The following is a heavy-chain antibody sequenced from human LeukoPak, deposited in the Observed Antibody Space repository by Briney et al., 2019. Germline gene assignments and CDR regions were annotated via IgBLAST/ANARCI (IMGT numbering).Heavy chain of an antibody. Sequence: ASVKDSCKASGYTFTGYFMHWVRQAPGQGLEWMGWINPNSGDTNYAQNFQGRVTMTRDTSISTAYMELNNLRSDDTAVYYCAPHSLSGWHYFDYWGQGTLVTVSS. CDR2: INPNSGDT. V-gene: IGHV1-2*02. J-gene: IGHJ4*02. D-gene: IGHD6-19*01. CDR3: APHSLSGWHYFDY. CDR1: GYTFTGYF.